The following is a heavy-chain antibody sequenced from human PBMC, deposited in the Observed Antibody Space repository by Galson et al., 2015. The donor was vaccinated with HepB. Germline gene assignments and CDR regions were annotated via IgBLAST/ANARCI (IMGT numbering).Heavy chain of an antibody. D-gene: IGHD6-19*01. CDR1: GYTFTGYY. Sequence: SVKVSCKASGYTFTGYYIHWVRQAPGQGLEWMGWINPNSGGTNYAQKFQGRVTMTRDTSISTAYMELSRLRSDDTAVYYCARDSSWDSSGWYGAFDIWGQGTTVTVSS. CDR2: INPNSGGT. CDR3: ARDSSWDSSGWYGAFDI. J-gene: IGHJ3*02. V-gene: IGHV1-2*02.